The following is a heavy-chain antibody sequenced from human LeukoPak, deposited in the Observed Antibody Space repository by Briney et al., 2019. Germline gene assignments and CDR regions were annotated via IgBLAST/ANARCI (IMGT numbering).Heavy chain of an antibody. CDR2: IYYSGST. D-gene: IGHD3-10*01. CDR1: GGSISSYY. J-gene: IGHJ4*02. Sequence: PSETLSLTCTVSGGSISSYYWSWIRQPPGKGLEWVGCIYYSGSTNYDPSLKSRVTISVDTSKNQFSLKLSSVTAADTAVYYCARNTMVRGIDYWGQGTLVTVSS. V-gene: IGHV4-59*01. CDR3: ARNTMVRGIDY.